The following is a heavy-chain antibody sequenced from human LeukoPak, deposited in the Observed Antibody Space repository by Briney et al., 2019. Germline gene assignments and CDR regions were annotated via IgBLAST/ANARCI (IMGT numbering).Heavy chain of an antibody. J-gene: IGHJ4*02. Sequence: EGSLRLSCAASGFTLRHFAMNWVRQAPGKGLEWVSSIASDGDTFYAGSVKGRFTISRDISTNTLHPQMNSLRADDTAIYFCANEAHRHLDLHNWGQGTLVTVST. V-gene: IGHV3-23*01. CDR2: IASDGDT. CDR3: ANEAHRHLDLHN. CDR1: GFTLRHFA.